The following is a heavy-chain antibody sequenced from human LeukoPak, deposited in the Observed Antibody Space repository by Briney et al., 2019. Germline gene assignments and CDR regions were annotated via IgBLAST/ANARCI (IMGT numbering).Heavy chain of an antibody. CDR1: GFTFITYG. V-gene: IGHV3-33*01. D-gene: IGHD3-10*01. Sequence: GGSLRLSCAASGFTFITYGMHWVRQAPGKGLEWVAVIRNDGSQKYYADSAKGRFTISKDNSRNTLNLQMDSLRAEDTAVYYCARWGSGGLTLDYWGQGTLVTVSS. J-gene: IGHJ4*02. CDR3: ARWGSGGLTLDY. CDR2: IRNDGSQK.